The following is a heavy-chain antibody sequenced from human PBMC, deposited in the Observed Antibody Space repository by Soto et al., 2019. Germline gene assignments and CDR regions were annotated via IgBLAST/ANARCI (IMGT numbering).Heavy chain of an antibody. D-gene: IGHD5-18*01. CDR2: IYYSGST. V-gene: IGHV4-39*01. Sequence: ETLSLTCTVSGGSISSSSYYWGWIRQPPGKGLEWIGSIYYSGSTYYNPSLKSRVTISVDTSKNQFSLKLSSVTAADTAVYYCATGRGYKYGRNAFDIWGQGTMVTVSS. J-gene: IGHJ3*02. CDR1: GGSISSSSYY. CDR3: ATGRGYKYGRNAFDI.